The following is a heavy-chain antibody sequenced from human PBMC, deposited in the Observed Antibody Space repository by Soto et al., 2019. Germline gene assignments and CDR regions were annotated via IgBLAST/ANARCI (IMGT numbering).Heavy chain of an antibody. CDR3: ASMIQAAATC. V-gene: IGHV3-53*01. CDR2: IYSGGGT. J-gene: IGHJ4*02. D-gene: IGHD6-13*01. CDR1: GFTVISSY. Sequence: EVQLVESGGGLIQAGGSLRLCSAVSGFTVISSYMIWVRQAPGKGLECVSRIYSGGGTYYADSVKGRFTISRDNSKNTLYLQMNTLRGEDTAVYYCASMIQAAATCWSQGTLVTVSS.